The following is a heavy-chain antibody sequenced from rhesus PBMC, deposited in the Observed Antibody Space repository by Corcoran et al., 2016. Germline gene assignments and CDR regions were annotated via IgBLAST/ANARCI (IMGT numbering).Heavy chain of an antibody. D-gene: IGHD5-42*01. Sequence: QVQLQESGPGLVKPSETLSLTCAVSGGSISSSNWWSWIRQPPGKGLEWIGDICGSRGSHYSNPARKGLVTSSRATCKNQFSVKRISVTAADRAVYSVASLHLGIQSDPYGLDSWGQGVVVNVSS. CDR3: ASLHLGIQSDPYGLDS. J-gene: IGHJ6*01. CDR1: GGSISSSNW. CDR2: ICGSRGSH. V-gene: IGHV4-65*01.